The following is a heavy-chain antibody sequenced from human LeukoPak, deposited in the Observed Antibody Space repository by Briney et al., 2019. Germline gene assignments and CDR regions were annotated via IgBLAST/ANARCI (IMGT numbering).Heavy chain of an antibody. Sequence: GGSLRLSCAASGFTFSNYWMNWVRQAPGKGLVWASRIKYDGSTTYYADSVKGRFTISRDNAKNTLYLQMNSLRAEDTAIYYCAKSDWFDPWGQGTLVTVSS. V-gene: IGHV3-74*01. CDR3: AKSDWFDP. J-gene: IGHJ5*02. CDR2: IKYDGSTT. CDR1: GFTFSNYW.